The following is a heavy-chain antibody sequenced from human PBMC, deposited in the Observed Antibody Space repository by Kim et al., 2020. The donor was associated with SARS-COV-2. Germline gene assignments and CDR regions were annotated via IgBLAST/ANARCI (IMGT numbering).Heavy chain of an antibody. J-gene: IGHJ5*02. CDR2: IYYSGST. D-gene: IGHD5-12*01. CDR1: GGSISSSSYY. CDR3: ARHRAPEWLRFGWFDH. V-gene: IGHV4-39*01. Sequence: SETLSLTCTVSGGSISSSSYYWGWIRQPPGKGLEWIGSIYYSGSTYYNPSLKSRVTISVDTSKNQFSLKLSSVTAADTAVYYCARHRAPEWLRFGWFDHWGQGTLVTVSS.